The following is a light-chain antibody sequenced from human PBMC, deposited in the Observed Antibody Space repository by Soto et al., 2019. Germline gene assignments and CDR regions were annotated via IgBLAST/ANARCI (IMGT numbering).Light chain of an antibody. CDR3: QQYGSWIT. J-gene: IGKJ5*01. V-gene: IGKV3-20*01. CDR2: GAS. Sequence: EIVFTQSPCTLSLSPGERATLSCRASQIVSNNYLAWYQQKPGQAPRLLIYGASNRATGIPDRFSGSGSGTDFTLTINRLEPEDSAVYYCQQYGSWITFGQGTRLEIK. CDR1: QIVSNNY.